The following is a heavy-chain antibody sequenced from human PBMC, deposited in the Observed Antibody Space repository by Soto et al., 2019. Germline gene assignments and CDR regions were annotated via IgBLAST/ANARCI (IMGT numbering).Heavy chain of an antibody. CDR1: GGSISSSSYY. CDR2: VYYSGST. J-gene: IGHJ4*02. Sequence: QLQLQESGPGLVKPSETLSLTCTVSGGSISSSSYYWAWIRQPPGKGLEWIGSVYYSGSTYYNPSVKSRVSISVDTSKNPISLRLNSVTAADTAVYSCARHSKIAATGPRFDSWGQGILVTVSS. V-gene: IGHV4-39*01. CDR3: ARHSKIAATGPRFDS. D-gene: IGHD3-9*01.